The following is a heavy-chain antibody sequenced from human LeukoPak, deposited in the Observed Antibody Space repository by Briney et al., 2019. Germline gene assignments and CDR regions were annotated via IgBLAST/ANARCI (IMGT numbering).Heavy chain of an antibody. CDR2: IYDRGST. CDR1: GASINSYY. CDR3: ARTSSSWL. J-gene: IGHJ4*02. V-gene: IGHV4-59*01. Sequence: PSETLSLTCTVSGASINSYYWSWIRQPPGKGVEWLACIYDRGSTDYNPSLKSRVTISVDTSPNQFSLTLASVTAADTAMYYCARTSSSWLWGQGTLVTVSS. D-gene: IGHD6-13*01.